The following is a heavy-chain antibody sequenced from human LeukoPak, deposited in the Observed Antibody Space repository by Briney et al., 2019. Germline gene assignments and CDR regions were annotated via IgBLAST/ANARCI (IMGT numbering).Heavy chain of an antibody. V-gene: IGHV4-34*01. CDR1: GGSFSGYY. D-gene: IGHD1-1*01. CDR2: INHSGST. J-gene: IGHJ4*02. Sequence: SETLSLTCAVYGGSFSGYYWSWIRQPPGKGLEWIGEINHSGSTNYNPSLKSRVTISVDMAKNQFSLNLSSVTAADTAVYYCARIRYNLDYWGQGTLVSVSS. CDR3: ARIRYNLDY.